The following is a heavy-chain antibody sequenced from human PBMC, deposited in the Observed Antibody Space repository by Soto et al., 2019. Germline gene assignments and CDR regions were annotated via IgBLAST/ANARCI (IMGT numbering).Heavy chain of an antibody. Sequence: GGTRRLSCAASGFTFSSYSMNWVRQAPGKGLEWVSSISSSSSYIYYADSVKGRFTISRDNAKNSLYLQMNSLRAEDTAVYYCARDFSGWYVPDYWGQGTLVTVSS. V-gene: IGHV3-21*01. CDR3: ARDFSGWYVPDY. CDR2: ISSSSSYI. D-gene: IGHD6-19*01. CDR1: GFTFSSYS. J-gene: IGHJ4*02.